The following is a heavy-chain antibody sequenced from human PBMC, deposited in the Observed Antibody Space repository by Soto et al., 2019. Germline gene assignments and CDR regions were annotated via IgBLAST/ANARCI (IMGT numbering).Heavy chain of an antibody. CDR1: GYSFAGVY. CDR2: INSNSGAT. J-gene: IGHJ3*02. D-gene: IGHD3-16*01. V-gene: IGHV1-2*04. Sequence: ASVKVSCKASGYSFAGVYIHWMRQAPGQGLEWVGSINSNSGATTYAQKFQDSAAMTRDTSVSTAYMDLNRLTSDDTAIYYCAIIMTHSDSFDIWGQGTMVTVS. CDR3: AIIMTHSDSFDI.